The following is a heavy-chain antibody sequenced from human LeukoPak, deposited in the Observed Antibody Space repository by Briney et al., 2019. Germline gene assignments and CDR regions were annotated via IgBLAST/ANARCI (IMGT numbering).Heavy chain of an antibody. J-gene: IGHJ4*02. Sequence: TSETLSLTCAVYGGSFSGYYWDWIRQPPGKGLEWIGEINHSGSTNYNPSLKSRVTISVDTSKNQFSLKLSSVTAADTAVYYCARLSAGLIDYWGQGTLVTVSS. D-gene: IGHD3/OR15-3a*01. CDR3: ARLSAGLIDY. CDR2: INHSGST. CDR1: GGSFSGYY. V-gene: IGHV4-34*01.